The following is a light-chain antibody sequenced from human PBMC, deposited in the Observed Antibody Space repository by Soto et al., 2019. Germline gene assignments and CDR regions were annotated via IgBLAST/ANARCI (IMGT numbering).Light chain of an antibody. J-gene: IGLJ1*01. V-gene: IGLV1-40*01. CDR3: QSYDSSLSGYV. CDR2: GNS. Sequence: QSVLTQPPSVSGAPGRRVTISCTGSSSNIGAGYDVHWYQQLPGTAPKLLIYGNSNRPSGVPDRFSGSKSGTSASLAITGLQAGDEADYYCQSYDSSLSGYVFGTGTKLTVL. CDR1: SSNIGAGYD.